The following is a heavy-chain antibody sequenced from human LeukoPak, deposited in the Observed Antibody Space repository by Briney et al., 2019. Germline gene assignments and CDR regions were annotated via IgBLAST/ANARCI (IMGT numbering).Heavy chain of an antibody. D-gene: IGHD3-9*01. CDR3: ARNADFDWFLDY. V-gene: IGHV4-39*07. Sequence: PSETLSLTCTVSGGSISSSTFYWGWIRQSPGRGLEWIGTIYYSGSTYYNPSLKSRVTMSVDTSKNQFSLKLTSVTAADTAVYYCARNADFDWFLDYWGQGTLISVSS. J-gene: IGHJ4*02. CDR1: GGSISSSTFY. CDR2: IYYSGST.